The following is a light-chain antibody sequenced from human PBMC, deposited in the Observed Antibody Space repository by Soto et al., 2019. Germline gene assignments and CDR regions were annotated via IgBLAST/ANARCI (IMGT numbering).Light chain of an antibody. CDR1: SSDVGSYNL. V-gene: IGLV2-23*01. Sequence: QSALTQPASVSGSPGQSITISCTGPSSDVGSYNLVSWYQQHPGKAPKLMIYEGSKRPSGVSNRFSGSKSGNTASLTISGLQAEDEADYYCCSYARSSTWVFGGGTKLTVL. J-gene: IGLJ3*02. CDR2: EGS. CDR3: CSYARSSTWV.